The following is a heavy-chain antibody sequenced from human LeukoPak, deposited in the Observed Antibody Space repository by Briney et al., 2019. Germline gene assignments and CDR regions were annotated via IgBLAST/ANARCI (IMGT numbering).Heavy chain of an antibody. Sequence: GGSLRLSCAASGFTFSSYSMNWVRQAPGKGLEWVSYISSSSSTIYYADSVKGRFTISRDNAKNSLYLQMNSLRAEDTAVYYCARVMAVGGWYRGVVWFDPWGQGTLVTVSS. J-gene: IGHJ5*02. CDR3: ARVMAVGGWYRGVVWFDP. V-gene: IGHV3-48*01. D-gene: IGHD6-19*01. CDR2: ISSSSSTI. CDR1: GFTFSSYS.